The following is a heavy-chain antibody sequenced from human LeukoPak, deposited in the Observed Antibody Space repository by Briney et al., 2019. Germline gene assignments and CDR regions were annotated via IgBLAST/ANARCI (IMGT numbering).Heavy chain of an antibody. D-gene: IGHD6-13*01. J-gene: IGHJ2*01. CDR2: INSGGSAT. CDR1: GFTFRSYW. CDR3: ARGHASSWSNWYFDL. Sequence: PGGSLRLSCEASGFTFRSYWMHWVRQAPGKGLVWVSRINSGGSATSYADSVKGRFTISRDNAKATLYLQMNSLRAEDTAVYYCARGHASSWSNWYFDLWGRGTLGTVSS. V-gene: IGHV3-74*01.